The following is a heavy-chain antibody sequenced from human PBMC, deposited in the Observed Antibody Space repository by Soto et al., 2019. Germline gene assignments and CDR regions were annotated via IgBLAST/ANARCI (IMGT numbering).Heavy chain of an antibody. CDR1: GYTFTTYY. D-gene: IGHD1-26*01. V-gene: IGHV1-46*01. CDR3: ARHSQPLGGMDV. Sequence: QVQLVQSGAEVKKPGASVKVSCKASGYTFTTYYMHWVRHAPRQGPEWLGIINPLGGSTSYAQTFQNRVTMTRDTSTSTVYMELSSLRSEDTAVYYCARHSQPLGGMDVWGQGTTFTVAS. CDR2: INPLGGST. J-gene: IGHJ6*02.